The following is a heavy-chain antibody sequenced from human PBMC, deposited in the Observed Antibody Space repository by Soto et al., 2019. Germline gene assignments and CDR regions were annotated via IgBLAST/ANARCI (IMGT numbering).Heavy chain of an antibody. CDR3: ARGPYYYDRSSYYPY. J-gene: IGHJ4*02. CDR2: SIPMSDIT. V-gene: IGHV1-69*02. Sequence: QVQLVQSGAEVKKPGSSVKVSCEASGGSFSSYTINWVRQAPGRGLEWMGRSIPMSDITNYAEKVQGRVTITADKSTNKPHMELSSQRSEDTAVYYCARGPYYYDRSSYYPYWGQGTLVTVSS. D-gene: IGHD3-22*01. CDR1: GGSFSSYT.